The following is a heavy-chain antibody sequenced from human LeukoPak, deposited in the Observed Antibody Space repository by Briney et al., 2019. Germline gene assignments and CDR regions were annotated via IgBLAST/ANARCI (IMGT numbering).Heavy chain of an antibody. CDR2: ISYHGDNK. D-gene: IGHD3-22*01. CDR3: ARCPESSGYYYELDS. J-gene: IGHJ4*02. CDR1: GFAFSIYG. Sequence: GGSLRLSCAASGFAFSIYGMHWVRQAPGKGLEWVAVISYHGDNKYFADSVKGRFTISRDNSKNTLYLQMDSLRTEDTAVYYCARCPESSGYYYELDSWGQGTLVTVFS. V-gene: IGHV3-30*03.